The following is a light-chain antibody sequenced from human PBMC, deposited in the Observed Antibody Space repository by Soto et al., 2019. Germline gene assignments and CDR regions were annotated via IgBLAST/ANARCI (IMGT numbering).Light chain of an antibody. CDR3: AAWDDSLNGYV. J-gene: IGLJ1*01. CDR1: SSNIGSNT. CDR2: SNN. V-gene: IGLV1-44*01. Sequence: QSVLTQPPSASGTPGQRVTISCSGSSSNIGSNTVNWYQQLPGTAPKLLIYSNNQRPSGVPDRFSGSKSGTSASLAISGLQSEDEAEYSCAAWDDSLNGYVFGTGTKVTV.